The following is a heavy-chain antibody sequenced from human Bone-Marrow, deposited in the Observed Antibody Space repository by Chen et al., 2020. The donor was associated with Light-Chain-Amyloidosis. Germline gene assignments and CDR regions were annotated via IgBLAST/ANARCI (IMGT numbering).Heavy chain of an antibody. Sequence: EVQLEQPGPEEKKPGESLKISCKGSGYTFPNYWIGWVRQMPGKGLEWMGVIYPDDSDARYSPSFEGQVTISADKSITTAYLQWRSPKASDTAMYYCARRRDGYNFDYWGQGTLVTVSS. CDR3: ARRRDGYNFDY. D-gene: IGHD5-12*01. V-gene: IGHV5-51*01. J-gene: IGHJ4*02. CDR1: GYTFPNYW. CDR2: IYPDDSDA.